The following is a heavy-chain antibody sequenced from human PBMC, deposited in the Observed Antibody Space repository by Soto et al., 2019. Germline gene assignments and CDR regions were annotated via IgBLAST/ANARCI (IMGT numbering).Heavy chain of an antibody. J-gene: IGHJ5*02. CDR1: GFTFSSYW. V-gene: IGHV3-74*01. CDR2: INSDGSST. D-gene: IGHD1-26*01. Sequence: GGSLRLSCAASGFTFSSYWMHWVRQAPGKGLVWVSRINSDGSSTSYADSVKGRFTISRDNAKNTLYLQVNSLRAEDTAVYYCASEVGATSWFDPWGQGTLVTVSS. CDR3: ASEVGATSWFDP.